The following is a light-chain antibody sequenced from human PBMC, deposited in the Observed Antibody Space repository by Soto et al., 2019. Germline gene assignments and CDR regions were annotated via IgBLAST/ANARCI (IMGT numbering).Light chain of an antibody. Sequence: MTQSPSTLSASVGDTVTLSCRASQSVSIKLAWYQQKPGQAPRLLIYDTSTRATGIPARFSGSGSGTEFTLTISSLQSEDFAVYYCQQYNNWPPITFGQGTRLEI. V-gene: IGKV3-15*01. J-gene: IGKJ5*01. CDR1: QSVSIK. CDR3: QQYNNWPPIT. CDR2: DTS.